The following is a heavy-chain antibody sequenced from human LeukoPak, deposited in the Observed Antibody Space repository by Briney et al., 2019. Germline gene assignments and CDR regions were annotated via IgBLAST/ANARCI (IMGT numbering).Heavy chain of an antibody. CDR3: ARHVWGATTNYFDY. J-gene: IGHJ4*02. Sequence: GDSLKISCKGSGYSFPSYWIGWVRQMPGKGLEWMGIIYPGDSETRYSPSFQGQVTISADKSISTAYLQWSSLKASDTAMYYCARHVWGATTNYFDYWGQGTLVTVSS. CDR2: IYPGDSET. CDR1: GYSFPSYW. V-gene: IGHV5-51*01. D-gene: IGHD1-26*01.